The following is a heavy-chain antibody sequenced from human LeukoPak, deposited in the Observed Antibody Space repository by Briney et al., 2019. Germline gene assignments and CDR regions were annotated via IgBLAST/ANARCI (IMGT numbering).Heavy chain of an antibody. CDR1: GFTFSSYA. CDR3: AGDTSFAVGATLDF. V-gene: IGHV3-30*04. Sequence: GRSLRLSCAASGFTFSSYAMHWVRQAPGKGLEWVAVVSYDGSNKYYANSVKGRFTISRDKSKNTLHLQMNSLRAEDTAIYYCAGDTSFAVGATLDFWGQGTLVTVSS. CDR2: VSYDGSNK. J-gene: IGHJ4*02. D-gene: IGHD1-26*01.